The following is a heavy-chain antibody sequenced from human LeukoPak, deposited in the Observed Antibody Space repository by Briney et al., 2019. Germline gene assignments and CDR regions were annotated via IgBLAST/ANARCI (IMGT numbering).Heavy chain of an antibody. CDR3: ARGASTSFDS. CDR2: ISAYNGNT. CDR1: GYTFTTFT. J-gene: IGHJ4*02. Sequence: ASVKVSCKASGYTFTTFTISWVRQAPGQGLEWMGWISAYNGNTNYAQKFQDRVTMTTDTSTSTAYMELRSLRSDDTAVYYCARGASTSFDSWGQGALVTVSS. V-gene: IGHV1-18*01.